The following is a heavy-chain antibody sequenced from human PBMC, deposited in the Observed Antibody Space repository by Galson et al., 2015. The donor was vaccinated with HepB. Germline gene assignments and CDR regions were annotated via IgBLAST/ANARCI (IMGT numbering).Heavy chain of an antibody. CDR2: INHSGST. Sequence: ETLSLTCAVYGGSFSGYYWSWIRQPPGKGLEWIGEINHSGSTNYNPSLKSRVTISVDTSKNQFSLKLSSVTAADTAVYYCARGLYGQQLGYIDYWGQGTLVTVSS. D-gene: IGHD6-13*01. J-gene: IGHJ4*02. V-gene: IGHV4-34*01. CDR3: ARGLYGQQLGYIDY. CDR1: GGSFSGYY.